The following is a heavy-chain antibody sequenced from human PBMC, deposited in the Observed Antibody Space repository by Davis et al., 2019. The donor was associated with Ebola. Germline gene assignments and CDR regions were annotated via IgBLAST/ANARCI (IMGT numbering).Heavy chain of an antibody. J-gene: IGHJ4*02. D-gene: IGHD1-26*01. CDR2: ISYGGRT. V-gene: IGHV4-31*03. CDR1: GASMTSGGYY. CDR3: AISNLWEVDS. Sequence: MPSETLSLTCTVSGASMTSGGYYWTWIRQHLGRGLEWIGYISYGGRTSYNPSLKSRIIISEDTAKNQFSLKLSSVTAADTAVYYCAISNLWEVDSWGQGTLVTVSS.